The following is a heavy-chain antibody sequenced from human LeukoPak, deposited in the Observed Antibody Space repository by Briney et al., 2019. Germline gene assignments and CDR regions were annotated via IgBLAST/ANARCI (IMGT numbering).Heavy chain of an antibody. D-gene: IGHD4-17*01. V-gene: IGHV3-30*18. CDR3: AKDRSLYYGDYQFLDGMDV. CDR1: GFTFSSYG. J-gene: IGHJ6*02. CDR2: ISYDGSNK. Sequence: PGGSLRLSCAASGFTFSSYGMPWVRRAPGKGLEWVAVISYDGSNKYYADSVKGRFTISRDNSKNTLYLQMNSLRAEDTAVYYCAKDRSLYYGDYQFLDGMDVWGQGTTVTVSS.